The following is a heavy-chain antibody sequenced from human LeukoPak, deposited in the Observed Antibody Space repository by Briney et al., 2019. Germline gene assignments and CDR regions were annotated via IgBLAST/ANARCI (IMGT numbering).Heavy chain of an antibody. Sequence: GGSLRLSXTASGFTFSNYWMSWVRQAPGKGPEWLANIKQDESKTYYVDSVKGRFTISRDNAKNSLFLQMNSLRAEDTAVYYCARDASLYCAGDTCYWAFDHWGQGTLVTISS. J-gene: IGHJ4*02. D-gene: IGHD2-21*02. CDR1: GFTFSNYW. V-gene: IGHV3-7*01. CDR2: IKQDESKT. CDR3: ARDASLYCAGDTCYWAFDH.